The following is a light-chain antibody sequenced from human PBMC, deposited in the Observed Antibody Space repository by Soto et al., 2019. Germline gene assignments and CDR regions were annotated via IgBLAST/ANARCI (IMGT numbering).Light chain of an antibody. CDR3: QKYNGAPRT. CDR1: QGISYH. CDR2: GAS. Sequence: DLQMTQSPSSLSASVGDRVTITCRASQGISYHVAWYQQKPGKVPKLLIYGASTLQPGVPSRFSGSGSGTDFTLTISSLQPEDFATYYCQKYNGAPRTFGQGTKVEFK. J-gene: IGKJ1*01. V-gene: IGKV1-27*01.